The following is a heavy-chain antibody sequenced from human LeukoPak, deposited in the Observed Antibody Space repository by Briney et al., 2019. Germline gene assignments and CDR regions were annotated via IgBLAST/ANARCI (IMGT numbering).Heavy chain of an antibody. J-gene: IGHJ4*02. CDR3: ARSSTVTTDFDY. CDR2: IYHSGST. D-gene: IGHD4-11*01. V-gene: IGHV4-38-2*01. CDR1: GYSISSGYY. Sequence: SETLSLTCAVSGYSISSGYYWGWIRQPPGKGLGWIGSIYHSGSTYYNPSLKSRVTISVDTSKNQFSLKLSSVTAADTAVYYCARSSTVTTDFDYWGQGTLVTVSS.